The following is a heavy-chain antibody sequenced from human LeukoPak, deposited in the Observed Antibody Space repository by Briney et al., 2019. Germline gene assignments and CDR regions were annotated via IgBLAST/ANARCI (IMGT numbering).Heavy chain of an antibody. CDR3: AKRGVVIRVILVGFHKEAYYFDS. CDR2: ISGSGGGT. V-gene: IGHV3-23*01. CDR1: GITLSNYG. Sequence: GGSLRLSCAVSGITLSNYGMSWVRQAPGKGLEWVAGISGSGGGTNYADSVKGRFTISRDNAKSRLYLQMNSLRAEDTAVYFCAKRGVVIRVILVGFHKEAYYFDSWGQGALVTVSS. J-gene: IGHJ4*02. D-gene: IGHD3-10*01.